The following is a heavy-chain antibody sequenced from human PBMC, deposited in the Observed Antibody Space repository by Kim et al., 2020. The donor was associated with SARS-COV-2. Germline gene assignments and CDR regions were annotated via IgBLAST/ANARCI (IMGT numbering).Heavy chain of an antibody. CDR2: ISYDGSNK. Sequence: GGSLRLSCAASGFTFSSYGMHWVRQAPGKGLEWVAVISYDGSNKYYADSVKGRFTISRDNSKNTLYLQMNSLRAEDTAVYYCAKDLLSGFGELSGIGYWGQGTLVTVSS. CDR3: AKDLLSGFGELSGIGY. J-gene: IGHJ4*02. V-gene: IGHV3-30*18. D-gene: IGHD3-10*01. CDR1: GFTFSSYG.